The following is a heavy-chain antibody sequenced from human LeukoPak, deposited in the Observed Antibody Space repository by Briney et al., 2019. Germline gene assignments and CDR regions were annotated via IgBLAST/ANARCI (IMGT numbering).Heavy chain of an antibody. CDR1: GGDFTNYA. D-gene: IGHD6-13*01. CDR2: IIPFFGRP. Sequence: SVKVSCKISGGDFTNYAISWVRQAPGEGLECMGGIIPFFGRPDYAQRFQDRVTITADESTNTAFMKLSSLRSEDTAVYYCARGVGIAAAGYFYYYMDVWGKGTTVTVSS. CDR3: ARGVGIAAAGYFYYYMDV. J-gene: IGHJ6*03. V-gene: IGHV1-69*01.